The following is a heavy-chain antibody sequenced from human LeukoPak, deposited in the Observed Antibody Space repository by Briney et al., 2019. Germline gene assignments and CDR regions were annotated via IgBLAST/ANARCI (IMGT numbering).Heavy chain of an antibody. D-gene: IGHD6-13*01. V-gene: IGHV4-59*01. CDR2: IYYSGST. CDR3: ARATRAAANAFDI. CDR1: GGSISRYY. J-gene: IGHJ3*02. Sequence: PSETLSLTCTVSGGSISRYYWSWVRQPPGKGLEGIGYIYYSGSTNYNPSLKSRVTISVDTSKNQFSLKLSSVTAADTAVYYCARATRAAANAFDIWGQGTMVTVSS.